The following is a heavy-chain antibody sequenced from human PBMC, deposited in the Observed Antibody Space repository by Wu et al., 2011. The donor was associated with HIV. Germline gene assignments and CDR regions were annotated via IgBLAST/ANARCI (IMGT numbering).Heavy chain of an antibody. CDR3: ARDPSGGVXS. V-gene: IGHV1-2*02. CDR2: INPNSGGT. D-gene: IGHD3-10*01. CDR1: GYTFTDYY. J-gene: IGHJ4*02. Sequence: QVQLVQSGAEVKKPGASVKVSCKASGYTFTDYYMHWVRQAPGQGLEWMGWINPNSGGTNYAQKFQGRVTMTRDTSISTLYMELSWLRSDDTAVYFCARDPSGGVXSWGQGTLITVSS.